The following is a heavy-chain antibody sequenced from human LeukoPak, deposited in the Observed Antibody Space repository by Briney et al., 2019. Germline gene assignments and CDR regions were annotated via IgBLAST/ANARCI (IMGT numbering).Heavy chain of an antibody. D-gene: IGHD4-17*01. CDR2: IYYSGRT. J-gene: IGHJ5*02. CDR3: AIARRTTVTTLWFDP. V-gene: IGHV4-59*01. Sequence: SETLSLTCTVPGGSISSYYWSWLRHPPGKGLEWIGYIYYSGRTNYKLSLKSRVSISVDTSKNQFSLKLSSVTAADTAVYYCAIARRTTVTTLWFDPWGQGTLVTVSS. CDR1: GGSISSYY.